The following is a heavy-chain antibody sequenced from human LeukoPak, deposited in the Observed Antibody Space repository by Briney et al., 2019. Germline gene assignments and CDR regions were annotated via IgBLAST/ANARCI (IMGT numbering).Heavy chain of an antibody. V-gene: IGHV3-21*01. CDR3: ARSGDYGDYFDY. J-gene: IGHJ4*02. Sequence: GGSLRLSCAASGFTFSSYSMNWVRQAPGKGLEWVSSISSSSSYIYYADSVKGRFTISRDNAKNSLYLQMNSLRAEDTAVYYCARSGDYGDYFDYWGQGTLVTVSS. CDR1: GFTFSSYS. CDR2: ISSSSSYI. D-gene: IGHD4-17*01.